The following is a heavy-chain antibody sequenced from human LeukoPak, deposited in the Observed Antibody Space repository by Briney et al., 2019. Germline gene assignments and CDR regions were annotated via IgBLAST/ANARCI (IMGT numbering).Heavy chain of an antibody. V-gene: IGHV3-21*01. Sequence: GGSLRLSCAASGFTFSSYSRNWVRQAPGKGLEWVSSISSSSSYIYYADSVKGRFTISRDNAKNSLYLQMNSLRAEDTAVYYCAKERKLLPFDCWGQGTLVTVSS. CDR1: GFTFSSYS. J-gene: IGHJ4*02. D-gene: IGHD4-23*01. CDR3: AKERKLLPFDC. CDR2: ISSSSSYI.